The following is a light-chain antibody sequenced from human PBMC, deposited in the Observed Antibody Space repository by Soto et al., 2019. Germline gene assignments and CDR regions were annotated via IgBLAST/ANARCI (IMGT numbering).Light chain of an antibody. J-gene: IGLJ2*01. CDR2: EVS. V-gene: IGLV2-14*01. Sequence: QSALTQPASVSGSPGQSITISCTGTSSDVAGYNFVSWYQHHPGKAPKLMIYEVSNRPSGVSDRFSGSKSGKTASLTISGLQSEDEADYYCPSYTSSLIFGGGTKLTVL. CDR1: SSDVAGYNF. CDR3: PSYTSSLI.